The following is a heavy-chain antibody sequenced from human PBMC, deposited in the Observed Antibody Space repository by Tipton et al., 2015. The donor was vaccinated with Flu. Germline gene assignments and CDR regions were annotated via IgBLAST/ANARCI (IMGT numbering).Heavy chain of an antibody. J-gene: IGHJ6*02. CDR2: IKGDGAEK. V-gene: IGHV3-7*01. CDR1: GFTLSSYW. CDR3: AREGSGWDRDGLDV. D-gene: IGHD6-19*01. Sequence: QLVQSGGGLVQPGGSLRLSCAASGFTLSSYWMSWVRQAPGKGLEWVANIKGDGAEKYYVDSLKSRFTISRDNAKNSVYLQMNSLRVEDTAVYYCAREGSGWDRDGLDVWGQGTTVTITS.